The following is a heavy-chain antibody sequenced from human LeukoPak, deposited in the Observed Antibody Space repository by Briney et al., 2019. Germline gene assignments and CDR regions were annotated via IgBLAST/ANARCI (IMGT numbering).Heavy chain of an antibody. J-gene: IGHJ5*02. CDR3: VRCSGGSCYAYNWFDP. CDR1: GFTFSSYA. D-gene: IGHD2-15*01. CDR2: VSYDGSNR. Sequence: GGPLRLSCAASGFTFSSYAMHWVRQAPGKGLEWVTVVSYDGSNRYYADSVKGRFSISRDNSKSTLYLQMNSLRPEDTAVYYCVRCSGGSCYAYNWFDPWGQGTLVTVSS. V-gene: IGHV3-30-3*01.